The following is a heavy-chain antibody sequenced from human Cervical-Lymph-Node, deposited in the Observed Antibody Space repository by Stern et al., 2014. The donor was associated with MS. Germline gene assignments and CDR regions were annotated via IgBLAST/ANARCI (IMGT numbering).Heavy chain of an antibody. D-gene: IGHD4-17*01. CDR1: GGTFSNYA. CDR2: IVPLFGKP. V-gene: IGHV1-69*01. J-gene: IGHJ6*02. Sequence: VHLVESGAEVKKPGSSVKVSCKASGGTFSNYATSWVRQAPGQGLEWMGGIVPLFGKPNYAQKVQGRVTITADESTSTAYMDLSSLRSEDTAVYYCASPLTATSVPFGYYGMDVWGQGTTVTVS. CDR3: ASPLTATSVPFGYYGMDV.